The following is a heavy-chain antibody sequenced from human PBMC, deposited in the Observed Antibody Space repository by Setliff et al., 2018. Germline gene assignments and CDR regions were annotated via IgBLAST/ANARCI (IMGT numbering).Heavy chain of an antibody. J-gene: IGHJ3*02. D-gene: IGHD1-26*01. CDR2: IIPIFGTA. CDR3: ARDRRIVGARHAFDI. V-gene: IGHV1-69*13. Sequence: ASVKVSCKASGYTFTSYDINWVRQATGQGLEWMGGIIPIFGTANYAQKFQGRVTITADESTSTAYMELSSLRSEDTAVYYCARDRRIVGARHAFDIWGQGTLVTVSS. CDR1: GYTFTSYD.